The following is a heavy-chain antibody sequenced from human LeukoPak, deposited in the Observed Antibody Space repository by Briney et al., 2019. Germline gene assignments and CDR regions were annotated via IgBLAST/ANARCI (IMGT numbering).Heavy chain of an antibody. D-gene: IGHD3-10*01. V-gene: IGHV1-46*01. CDR3: ARDYGSGRRYYYMDV. Sequence: ASVKVSCKTSGYTFTSYYMHWVRQAPGQGLEWMGVINPTGSSSNYAEKFQGRVTMTRDTSTSTAYMELSSLRSEDTAVYYCARDYGSGRRYYYMDVWGKGTTVTVSS. CDR1: GYTFTSYY. CDR2: INPTGSSS. J-gene: IGHJ6*03.